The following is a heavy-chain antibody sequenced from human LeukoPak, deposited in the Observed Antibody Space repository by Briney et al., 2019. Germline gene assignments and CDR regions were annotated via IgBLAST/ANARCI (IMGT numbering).Heavy chain of an antibody. J-gene: IGHJ4*02. CDR3: ARVALRYSSGWYYFDY. CDR2: INPNSGGT. CDR1: GYTFTGYY. D-gene: IGHD6-19*01. V-gene: IGHV1-2*02. Sequence: ASVKVSCKASGYTFTGYYMHWVRQAPGQGLEWMGWINPNSGGTNYAQKFQGRVTMTRDTSISTAYMELSRLRSGDTAVYYCARVALRYSSGWYYFDYWGQGTLVTVSS.